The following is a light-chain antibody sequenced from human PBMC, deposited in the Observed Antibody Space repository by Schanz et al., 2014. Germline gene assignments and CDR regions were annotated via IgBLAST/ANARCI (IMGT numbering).Light chain of an antibody. V-gene: IGLV2-14*03. Sequence: QSVLTQPASVSGSPGQSITISCTGTSSDIGGRAYVSWYQQYPGKAPKLMIYDVTRRPSGVPDRFSGSKSGNTASLTISGLQADDEADYYCSSYAGTNFWVFGGGTKLTVL. CDR3: SSYAGTNFWV. CDR2: DVT. J-gene: IGLJ3*02. CDR1: SSDIGGRAY.